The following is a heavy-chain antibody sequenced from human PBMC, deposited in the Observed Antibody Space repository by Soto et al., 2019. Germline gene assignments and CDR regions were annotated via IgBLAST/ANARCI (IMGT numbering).Heavy chain of an antibody. D-gene: IGHD5-12*01. CDR2: ISYDGSKT. Sequence: QVALVESGGGVVQPGRSVRLSCAASGFSFSSCGMYWVRQAPGQGLESVAIISYDGSKTYYPDSVKGGFTISRENSKNMLYQQMNSLRAEYTAVYYCAKGGYGDIAIESWGQGNL. CDR3: AKGGYGDIAIES. CDR1: GFSFSSCG. V-gene: IGHV3-30*18. J-gene: IGHJ4*01.